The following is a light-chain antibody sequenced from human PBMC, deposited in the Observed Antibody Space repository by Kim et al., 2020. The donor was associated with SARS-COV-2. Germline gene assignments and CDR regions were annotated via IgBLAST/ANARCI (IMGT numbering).Light chain of an antibody. Sequence: DIQMTQSPSSVSASVGDRVSITCQASQDISNYLNWYQQKPGKAPKLLIYDASDLETGVPSRFSGSRSETDFTFTISSVQPEDIATYYCQQYDNPPWTFGQGTKVDIK. V-gene: IGKV1-33*01. CDR3: QQYDNPPWT. CDR2: DAS. CDR1: QDISNY. J-gene: IGKJ1*01.